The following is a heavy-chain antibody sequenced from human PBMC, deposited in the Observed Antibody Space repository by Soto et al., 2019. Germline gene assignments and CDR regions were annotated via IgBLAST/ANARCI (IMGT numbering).Heavy chain of an antibody. CDR2: IYYSGST. Sequence: QPPGKGLKWIGYIYYSGSTYYTPSLKSRVTISVDTSKTQFSLKLSSVTAADTVVYYCVRAGEGGHSPPLVLDFRGHGTSVIGTS. V-gene: IGHV4-30-4*01. CDR3: VRAGEGGHSPPLVLDF. J-gene: IGHJ6*02. D-gene: IGHD2-21*01.